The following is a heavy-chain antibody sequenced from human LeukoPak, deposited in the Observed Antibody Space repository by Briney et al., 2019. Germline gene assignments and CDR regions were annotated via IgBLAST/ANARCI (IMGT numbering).Heavy chain of an antibody. Sequence: LSLTCTVSGGSISSSSYYWGWIRQAPGKGLEWVSYISSSGSTIYYADSVKGRFTISRDNAKNSLYLQMNSLRAEDTAVYYCARVVGGLVFDYWGQGTLVTVSS. CDR3: ARVVGGLVFDY. D-gene: IGHD2-15*01. CDR1: GGSISSSSYY. CDR2: ISSSGSTI. V-gene: IGHV3-11*04. J-gene: IGHJ4*02.